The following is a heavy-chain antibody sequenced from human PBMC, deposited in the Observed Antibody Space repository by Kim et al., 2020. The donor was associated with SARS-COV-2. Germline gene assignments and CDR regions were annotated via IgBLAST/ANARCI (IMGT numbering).Heavy chain of an antibody. Sequence: SETLSLTCTVSGGSISSSSYYWGWIRQPPGKGLEWIGSIYYSGSTYYNPSLKSRVTISVDTSKNQFSLKLSSVTAADTAVYYCARPRWGPHQHTHDPDAFDIWGQGTMVTVSS. D-gene: IGHD2-2*01. CDR1: GGSISSSSYY. J-gene: IGHJ3*02. CDR3: ARPRWGPHQHTHDPDAFDI. CDR2: IYYSGST. V-gene: IGHV4-39*01.